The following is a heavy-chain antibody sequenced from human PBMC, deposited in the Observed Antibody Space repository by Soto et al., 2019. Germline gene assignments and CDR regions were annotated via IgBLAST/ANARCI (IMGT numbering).Heavy chain of an antibody. D-gene: IGHD6-13*01. V-gene: IGHV3-23*01. CDR2: ISGSGGST. CDR3: ARAAAGILPLYYYGIDV. Sequence: EVQLLESGGGLVQPGGSLRLSCAASGFTFSSYAMSWVRQAPGKGLEWVSAISGSGGSTYYADSVKGRFTISRDNSKNTLYLQMNSLRAEDTAVYYCARAAAGILPLYYYGIDVWVQGTTVTVS. CDR1: GFTFSSYA. J-gene: IGHJ6*02.